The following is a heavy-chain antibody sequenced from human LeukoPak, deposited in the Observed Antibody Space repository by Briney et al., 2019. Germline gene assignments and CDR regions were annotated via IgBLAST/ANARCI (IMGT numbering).Heavy chain of an antibody. CDR3: AKTPYGYYPYYFYGMDV. V-gene: IGHV3-23*01. CDR1: GFTFSSYA. D-gene: IGHD4-17*01. Sequence: GGSLRLSCAASGFTFSSYAMSWVRQAPGKGLEWVSAISGSGGSTYYADSVKGRFTISRDNSKNTLYLQMNSLRAEDTAVYYCAKTPYGYYPYYFYGMDVWGQGTTVTVSS. J-gene: IGHJ6*02. CDR2: ISGSGGST.